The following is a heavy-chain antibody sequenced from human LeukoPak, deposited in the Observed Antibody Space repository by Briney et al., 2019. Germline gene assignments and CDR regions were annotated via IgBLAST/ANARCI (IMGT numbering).Heavy chain of an antibody. CDR1: GFTFSSYA. CDR2: IGTAGDT. D-gene: IGHD5-12*01. CDR3: ARGGPISSGYPYYFDY. J-gene: IGHJ4*02. Sequence: GGSLRLSCAASGFTFSSYAMSWVRQAPGKGLEWVSAIGTAGDTYYPGSVKGRFTISRENAKNSLYLQMNSLRAEDTAVYYCARGGPISSGYPYYFDYWGQGTLVTVSS. V-gene: IGHV3-13*01.